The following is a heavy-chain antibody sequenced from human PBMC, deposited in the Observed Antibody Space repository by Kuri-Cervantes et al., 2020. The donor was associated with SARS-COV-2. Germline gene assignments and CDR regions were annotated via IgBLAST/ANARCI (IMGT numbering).Heavy chain of an antibody. J-gene: IGHJ5*02. CDR2: IYFTGNT. CDR1: GGSISSYY. CDR3: ARGGTYYYDRSGFDWFDP. V-gene: IGHV4-59*01. Sequence: GSLRLSCSVSGGSISSYYWSWIRQPPGKGLEWIGNIYFTGNTNYNPALGSRVTISIDTPKNQFSLMLGSLTAADTAVYYCARGGTYYYDRSGFDWFDPWGQGTLVTVSS. D-gene: IGHD3-22*01.